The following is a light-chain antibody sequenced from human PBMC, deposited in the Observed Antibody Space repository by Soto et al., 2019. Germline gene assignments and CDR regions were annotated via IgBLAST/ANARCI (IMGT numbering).Light chain of an antibody. CDR2: DAP. J-gene: IGKJ2*01. V-gene: IGKV3D-20*01. CDR1: QSVSSSY. Sequence: EIVLTQSPATLSLSPGERATLSCGASQSVSSSYLAWYQQKPGLAPRLLIYDAPSRATGIPDRFSGSGSGTDFTLTISRLEPEDFAVYYCQQYGSSPPYTFGQGTKLEIK. CDR3: QQYGSSPPYT.